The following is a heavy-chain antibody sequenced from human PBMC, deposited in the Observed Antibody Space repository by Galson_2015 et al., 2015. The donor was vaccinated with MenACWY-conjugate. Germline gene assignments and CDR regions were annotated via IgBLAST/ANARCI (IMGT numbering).Heavy chain of an antibody. CDR2: INPGGSST. D-gene: IGHD1-26*01. V-gene: IGHV3-74*01. CDR3: AKTRGASFYFDS. Sequence: SLRLSCAASGFTFTNYAASWVRQAPGKGLEWVLRINPGGSSTTYADSVKDRFTISRDNAKNTLYLQMNSLRPEDTAVFYCAKTRGASFYFDSWGQGTLVTVSS. CDR1: GFTFTNYA. J-gene: IGHJ4*02.